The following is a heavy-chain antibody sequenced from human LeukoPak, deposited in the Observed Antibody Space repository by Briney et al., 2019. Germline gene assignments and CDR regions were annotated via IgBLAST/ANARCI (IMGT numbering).Heavy chain of an antibody. CDR2: IIPILGIA. Sequence: ASVKVSCKASGGTFSSYAISWVRQAPGQGLEWMGRIIPILGIANYAQKFQGRVTITTDESTSTAYMELSSLRSEDTAVYYCARGYKRTTMVRGVSYYYFHYMDVWGKGTTVTVSS. D-gene: IGHD3-10*01. CDR1: GGTFSSYA. J-gene: IGHJ6*03. V-gene: IGHV1-69*04. CDR3: ARGYKRTTMVRGVSYYYFHYMDV.